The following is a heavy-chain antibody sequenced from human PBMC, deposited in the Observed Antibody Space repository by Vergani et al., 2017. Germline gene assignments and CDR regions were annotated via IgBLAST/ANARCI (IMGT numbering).Heavy chain of an antibody. CDR2: IYYSGST. J-gene: IGHJ5*02. CDR1: GGSFSGYY. Sequence: QVQLQQWGAGLLKPSETLSLTCAVYGGSFSGYYWSWIRQPPGKGLEWIGYIYYSGSTYYNPSLKSRVIISVDTSKNQFSLKLTSVTAADTAVYYCARRAQEAVFDPWGQGSLVIVSS. V-gene: IGHV4-34*01. CDR3: ARRAQEAVFDP.